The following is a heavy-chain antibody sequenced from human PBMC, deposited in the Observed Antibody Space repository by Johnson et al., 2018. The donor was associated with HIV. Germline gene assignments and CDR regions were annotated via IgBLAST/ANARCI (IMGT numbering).Heavy chain of an antibody. CDR3: ARGGEADAFDI. CDR1: GFTFSSYA. CDR2: ISGSGGST. J-gene: IGHJ3*02. V-gene: IGHV3-23*01. Sequence: EVQLLESGGGVVRPGGSLRLSCAASGFTFSSYAMSWVRQAPGKGLEWVSAISGSGGSTYYADSVKGRFTISRDNSKNTLYLQMNSLSAEDTAVYYCARGGEADAFDIWGQGTMVTVSS. D-gene: IGHD3-16*01.